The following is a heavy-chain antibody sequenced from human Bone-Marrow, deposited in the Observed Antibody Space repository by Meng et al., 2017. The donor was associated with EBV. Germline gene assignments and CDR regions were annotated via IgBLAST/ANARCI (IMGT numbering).Heavy chain of an antibody. CDR3: VRARDPYYPLGFDY. CDR1: EGTFRRVA. J-gene: IGHJ4*02. Sequence: VQEVRHGDGVSNHGTWVNGAAKHSEGTFRRVAIRWLRQATGQGLECIGWMNPNSGNTGYAQKFQGRVTMPRNTFISTADRELSSLRHEDTSVYYCVRARDPYYPLGFDYWGQGTLVTVSS. CDR2: MNPNSGNT. D-gene: IGHD3-22*01. V-gene: IGHV1-8*02.